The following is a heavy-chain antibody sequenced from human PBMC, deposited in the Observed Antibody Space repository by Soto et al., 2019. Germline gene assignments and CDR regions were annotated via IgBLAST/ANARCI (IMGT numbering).Heavy chain of an antibody. J-gene: IGHJ6*02. CDR1: GFTFSNYH. Sequence: QVHLVESGGGVVQPGRSLRLSCAASGFTFSNYHMHWVRQAPGKGLEWVAAMWYDGSNKYYAESVKGRFTISRDNSKDMLLLQMNSLRAEDTAIYYCARDDYGMDVWGQGTTVTVSS. CDR3: ARDDYGMDV. CDR2: MWYDGSNK. V-gene: IGHV3-33*01.